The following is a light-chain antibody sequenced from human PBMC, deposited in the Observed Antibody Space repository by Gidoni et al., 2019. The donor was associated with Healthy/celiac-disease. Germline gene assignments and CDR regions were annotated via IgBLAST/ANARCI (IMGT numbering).Light chain of an antibody. Sequence: SYEMTQPPSVPVSPGQTASITCSGDKVGDKYACWYQQKPGQSPVLVIYQDSKRPSVIPERFSGSNSGNTATLTISGTQAMDEADYYCQAWDSSTVVFGGGTKLTVL. CDR2: QDS. CDR3: QAWDSSTVV. J-gene: IGLJ2*01. V-gene: IGLV3-1*01. CDR1: KVGDKY.